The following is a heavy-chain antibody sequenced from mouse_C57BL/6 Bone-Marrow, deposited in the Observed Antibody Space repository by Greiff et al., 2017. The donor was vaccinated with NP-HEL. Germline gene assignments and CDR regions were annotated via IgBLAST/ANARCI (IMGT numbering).Heavy chain of an antibody. V-gene: IGHV14-2*01. D-gene: IGHD1-1*01. Sequence: VHVKQSGAELVKPGASVKLSCTASGFNIKDYYMHWVKQRTEQGLEWIGRIDPEDGETKYAPKFQGKATITADTSSNTAYLQLSSLTSEDTAVYYCARVYYGSSHAMDYWGQGTSVTVSS. J-gene: IGHJ4*01. CDR1: GFNIKDYY. CDR3: ARVYYGSSHAMDY. CDR2: IDPEDGET.